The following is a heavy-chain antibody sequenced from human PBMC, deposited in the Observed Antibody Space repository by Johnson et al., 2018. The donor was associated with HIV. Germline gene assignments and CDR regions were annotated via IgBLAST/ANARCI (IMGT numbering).Heavy chain of an antibody. D-gene: IGHD3-3*01. J-gene: IGHJ3*01. CDR2: ISSSGSTI. Sequence: QVQLVESGGGLVQPGGSLRLSCAASGFTFSDYYMSWIRQAPGKGLEWVSYISSSGSTIYYADSVKGRFNISRDNAKNSLYLQMNSLRAEDTAVYYCARAPEVWELRHPGTFDVWGQGTLVTVSS. CDR3: ARAPEVWELRHPGTFDV. CDR1: GFTFSDYY. V-gene: IGHV3-11*01.